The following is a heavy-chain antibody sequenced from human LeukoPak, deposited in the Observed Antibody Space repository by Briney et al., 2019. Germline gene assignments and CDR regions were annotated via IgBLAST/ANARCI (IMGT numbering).Heavy chain of an antibody. J-gene: IGHJ4*02. Sequence: SLRLSCAASGFSFSNSWMHWVRQAPGKGLVWVSRINSDGNTTYYADSVKGRFTISRDNAKNTLFLQMNSLRPEDTALYYCASDSYLANFWTGYPRYWGQGTLVTVSS. V-gene: IGHV3-74*01. D-gene: IGHD3/OR15-3a*01. CDR2: INSDGNTT. CDR1: GFSFSNSW. CDR3: ASDSYLANFWTGYPRY.